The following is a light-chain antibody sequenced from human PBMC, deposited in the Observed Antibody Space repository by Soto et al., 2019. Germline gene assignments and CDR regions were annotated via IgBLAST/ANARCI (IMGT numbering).Light chain of an antibody. CDR3: QQHNNWPLT. CDR1: QTITSTY. CDR2: GAS. V-gene: IGKV3-11*01. J-gene: IGKJ4*01. Sequence: EIVLTQSPATLSLSPGERATLSCRASQTITSTYLAWYQQKPGQAPRLLIYGASTRTTGIPARFSGSGSGTEFTLTISSLEPEDFAVYYCQQHNNWPLTFGGGTKVDIK.